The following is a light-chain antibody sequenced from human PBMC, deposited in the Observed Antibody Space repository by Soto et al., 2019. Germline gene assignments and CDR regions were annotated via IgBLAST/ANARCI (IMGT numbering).Light chain of an antibody. V-gene: IGLV1-44*01. Sequence: QSVLTQPPSASGTPGQRVTISCSGSNSNIGSNAANWYQHVPGTAPKLLIHSDNQRPLGVPDRFSGSKSGTSASLAISGLQSEDAADYYCAAWDDSLNGLVFGGGTQLTV. CDR3: AAWDDSLNGLV. J-gene: IGLJ2*01. CDR2: SDN. CDR1: NSNIGSNA.